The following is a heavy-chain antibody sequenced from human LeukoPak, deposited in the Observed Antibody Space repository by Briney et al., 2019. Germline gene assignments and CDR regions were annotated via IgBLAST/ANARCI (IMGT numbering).Heavy chain of an antibody. CDR2: IYYSGST. V-gene: IGHV4-39*07. D-gene: IGHD6-19*01. CDR3: ARAGGNGLIDY. J-gene: IGHJ4*02. CDR1: GGSISSSSYY. Sequence: SETLSLTCTVSGGSISSSSYYWGWVRQPPGKGLEWIGRIYYSGSTWSSLKSRVTISLDTSKNQFSLKVGSMTAADTAVYYCARAGGNGLIDYWGQGTMVTVSS.